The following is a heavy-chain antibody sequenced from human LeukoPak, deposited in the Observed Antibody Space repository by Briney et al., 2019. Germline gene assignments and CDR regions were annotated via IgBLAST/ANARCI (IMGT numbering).Heavy chain of an antibody. V-gene: IGHV6-1*01. CDR1: GDSFSSNSAA. CDR3: ARRLTQYDCFDP. J-gene: IGHJ5*02. CDR2: TYYRSTWYN. D-gene: IGHD2-2*01. Sequence: SQTLSLTCVISGDSFSSNSAAWNWIRQSPSRGLEWLGRTYYRSTWYNDYAVSVRGRITVNPDTSKNQFSLHLNFVTPEDTAVYYCARRLTQYDCFDPWGQGILVTVSS.